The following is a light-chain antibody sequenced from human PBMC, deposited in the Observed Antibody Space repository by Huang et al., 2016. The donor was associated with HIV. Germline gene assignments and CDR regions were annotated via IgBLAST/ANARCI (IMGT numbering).Light chain of an antibody. CDR1: QGVSSF. J-gene: IGKJ5*01. CDR3: QQRNNWIT. CDR2: DAS. Sequence: EIVLTPSPPTLSLSPGERATLSCRASQGVSSFLAWYQQKPGQAPRLLIHDASNRATGIPARFSGSGSGTDFTLTISSLEPEDFAIYYCQQRNNWITFGQGTRLEMK. V-gene: IGKV3-11*01.